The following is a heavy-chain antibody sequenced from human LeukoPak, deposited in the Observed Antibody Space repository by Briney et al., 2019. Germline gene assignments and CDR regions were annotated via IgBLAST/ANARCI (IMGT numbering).Heavy chain of an antibody. CDR2: IYYSRST. J-gene: IGHJ5*02. D-gene: IGHD6-19*01. V-gene: IGHV4-39*01. CDR1: GGSISSSSYY. CDR3: ARLQVSGWTPDWFGP. Sequence: SETLSLTCTVSGGSISSSSYYWGWIRQPPGKGLEWIGSIYYSRSTYYNPSLKSRVTISVDTSKNQFSLKLSSVTAADTAVYYCARLQVSGWTPDWFGPWGQGTLVTVSS.